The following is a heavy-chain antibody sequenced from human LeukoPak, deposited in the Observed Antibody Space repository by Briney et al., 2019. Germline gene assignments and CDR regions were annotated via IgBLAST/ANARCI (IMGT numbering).Heavy chain of an antibody. J-gene: IGHJ6*03. CDR3: ARGLGYTATPYYYYYYMDV. D-gene: IGHD6-13*01. V-gene: IGHV1-8*01. CDR2: MNPNSGNT. Sequence: ASVKVSCKASGYTFTSYDINWVRQATGQGLEWMGWMNPNSGNTGYAQKFQGRVTMTRNASISTAYMELSSLRSEDTAVYYCARGLGYTATPYYYYYYMDVWGKGTTVTVSS. CDR1: GYTFTSYD.